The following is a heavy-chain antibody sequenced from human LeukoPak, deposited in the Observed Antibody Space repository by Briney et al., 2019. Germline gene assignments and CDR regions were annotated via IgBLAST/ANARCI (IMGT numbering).Heavy chain of an antibody. Sequence: GGSLRLSCAASGFTFSSYWMNWVSQAPGKGLEWVANIKQDGSEKYYVDSVKGRFTISRDNAKNPLYLQMNSLRAEDTAVYYCARDGVTMVRGVKVLDYYYYYMDVWGKGTTVTISS. D-gene: IGHD3-10*01. J-gene: IGHJ6*03. CDR3: ARDGVTMVRGVKVLDYYYYYMDV. CDR2: IKQDGSEK. CDR1: GFTFSSYW. V-gene: IGHV3-7*01.